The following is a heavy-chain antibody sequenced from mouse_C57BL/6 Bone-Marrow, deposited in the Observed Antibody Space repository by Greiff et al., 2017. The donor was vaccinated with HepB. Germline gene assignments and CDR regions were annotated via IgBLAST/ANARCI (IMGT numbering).Heavy chain of an antibody. J-gene: IGHJ2*01. D-gene: IGHD4-1*01. CDR2: INPSSGYT. Sequence: VQLQQSGAELARPGASVKMSCKASGYTFTSYTMHWVKQRPGQGLEWIGYINPSSGYTKYNQKFKDKATLTADKSSSTAYMQLSSLTSEDSAVYYGARWEGSHYFDYWGQGTTLTVSS. V-gene: IGHV1-4*01. CDR3: ARWEGSHYFDY. CDR1: GYTFTSYT.